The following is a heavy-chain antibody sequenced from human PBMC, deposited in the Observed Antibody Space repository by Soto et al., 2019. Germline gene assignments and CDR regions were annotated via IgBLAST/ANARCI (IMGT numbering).Heavy chain of an antibody. V-gene: IGHV3-73*01. CDR3: TRLEYGSNGGCDNVMDV. D-gene: IGHD2-8*01. Sequence: EVQLVESGGGLVQPGGSLKLSCAASGFRFSGSAMHWVRQASGKGLEWVGRIKSKARDYATAYAASVKGRFIISRDDSKNTVYLQMDSLKIEDTAVYYCTRLEYGSNGGCDNVMDVWGQGTTATVSS. J-gene: IGHJ6*02. CDR1: GFRFSGSA. CDR2: IKSKARDYAT.